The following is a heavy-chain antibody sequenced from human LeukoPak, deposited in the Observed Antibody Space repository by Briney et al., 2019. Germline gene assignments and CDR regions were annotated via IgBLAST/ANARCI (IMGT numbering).Heavy chain of an antibody. D-gene: IGHD2-15*01. J-gene: IGHJ6*03. V-gene: IGHV4-59*01. CDR3: ARDRGGNYMGV. CDR1: GGSISGYY. Sequence: SETLSLTCTVSGGSISGYYWSWIRQPPGKGLDWIGYIYSSGATNYNPSLKSRVTISVDTSKNQFSLKLSSVTAADTAVYYCARDRGGNYMGVWGNGTTVTVSS. CDR2: IYSSGAT.